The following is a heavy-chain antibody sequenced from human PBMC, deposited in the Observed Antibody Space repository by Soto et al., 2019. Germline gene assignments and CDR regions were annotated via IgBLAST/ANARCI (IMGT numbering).Heavy chain of an antibody. CDR2: MYYSGST. CDR1: GDSVTSRNYY. CDR3: GRTYCSSANCYDDY. Sequence: SETLSLTCTVSGDSVTSRNYYWSWIRQPPGKGLEWIGYMYYSGSTNYNPFLKSRLTISIDTSKNQFSLRLTSVTAADTAVYYCGRTYCSSANCYDDYWGQGTLVTVSS. D-gene: IGHD2-2*01. V-gene: IGHV4-61*01. J-gene: IGHJ4*02.